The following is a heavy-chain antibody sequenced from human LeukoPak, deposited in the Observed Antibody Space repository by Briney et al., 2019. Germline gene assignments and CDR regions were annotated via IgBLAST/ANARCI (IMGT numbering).Heavy chain of an antibody. CDR3: ARGGVYYGSGSPIILENY. J-gene: IGHJ4*02. Sequence: ASVKVSCKASGYTFTGNYMHWVRQAPGQGLEWMGWINPNSGGTNYAQKFQGRVTMTRDTSISTAYMELSRLRSDDTAVYYCARGGVYYGSGSPIILENYWGQGTLVTVSS. D-gene: IGHD3-10*01. CDR1: GYTFTGNY. V-gene: IGHV1-2*02. CDR2: INPNSGGT.